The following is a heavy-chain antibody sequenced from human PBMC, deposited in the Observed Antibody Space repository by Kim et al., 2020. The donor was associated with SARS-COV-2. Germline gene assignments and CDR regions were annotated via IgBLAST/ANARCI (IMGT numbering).Heavy chain of an antibody. CDR1: GYTFTDSH. D-gene: IGHD5-12*01. V-gene: IGHV1-46*01. J-gene: IGHJ4*02. CDR2: INPSGGDT. CDR3: AREQAGGSFDY. Sequence: ASVKVSCKASGYTFTDSHMHWVRQAPGQGLEWMAIINPSGGDTNYAQRFQGRITMTRDTSTSTVYMELSSLGSEDTAVYYCAREQAGGSFDYWGQGTLVTVSS.